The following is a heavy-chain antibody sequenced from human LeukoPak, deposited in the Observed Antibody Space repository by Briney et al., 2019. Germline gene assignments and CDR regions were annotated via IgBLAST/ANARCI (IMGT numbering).Heavy chain of an antibody. Sequence: GGSLRLSCATSGFTFSIDCMNWIRQAPGKGLEWVASISDSSVHILYADSVKGRCTMSRDNAKNSLYLQMDSLRVEDTAVYYCARDSSPTSSYGSGSYVFLGDWGQGTQVTVSS. CDR2: ISDSSVHI. CDR1: GFTFSIDC. CDR3: ARDSSPTSSYGSGSYVFLGD. V-gene: IGHV3-21*01. J-gene: IGHJ4*02. D-gene: IGHD3-10*01.